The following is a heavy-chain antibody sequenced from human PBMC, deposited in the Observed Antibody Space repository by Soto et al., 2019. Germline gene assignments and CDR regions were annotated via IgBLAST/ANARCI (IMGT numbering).Heavy chain of an antibody. V-gene: IGHV3-13*05. CDR3: ARTDRDFYGLDV. CDR2: ISAAGDP. Sequence: EVQLVESEGGLVQPGGSLRLSCEASGFTFRNYDMHWVRQGTGKGLEWVSGISAAGDPDYADSVEGRFTISRENAQNSFCLQMNSLRVGDTAVYYCARTDRDFYGLDVWGQGTTVIVSS. CDR1: GFTFRNYD. J-gene: IGHJ6*02.